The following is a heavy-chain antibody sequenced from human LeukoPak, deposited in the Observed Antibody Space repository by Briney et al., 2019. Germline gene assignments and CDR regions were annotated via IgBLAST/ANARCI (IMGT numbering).Heavy chain of an antibody. V-gene: IGHV3-23*01. CDR1: GFTFSSYA. J-gene: IGHJ4*02. CDR3: AKARQWELPSFDY. CDR2: IGGSGGST. D-gene: IGHD1-26*01. Sequence: GESLRLSCAASGFTFSSYAMSWVRQAPGKGLEWVSGIGGSGGSTYYADSVKGRFTISRDNSKNTVYLQMSSLRAEDTAVYYCAKARQWELPSFDYWGQGTLVTVSS.